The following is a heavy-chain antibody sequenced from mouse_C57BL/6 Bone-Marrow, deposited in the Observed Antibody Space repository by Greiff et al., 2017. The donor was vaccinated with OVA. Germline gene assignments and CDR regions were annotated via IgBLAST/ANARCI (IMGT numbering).Heavy chain of an antibody. CDR1: GYSFTDYN. J-gene: IGHJ4*01. D-gene: IGHD2-1*01. V-gene: IGHV1-39*01. CDR2: INPNYGTT. Sequence: EVKLMESGPELVKPGASVKISCKASGYSFTDYNMNWVKQSNGKSLEWIGVINPNYGTTSYNQKFKGKATLTVDQSSSTAYMQLNSLTSEDSAVYYCARRGIYYGNPYAMDYWGQGTSVTVSS. CDR3: ARRGIYYGNPYAMDY.